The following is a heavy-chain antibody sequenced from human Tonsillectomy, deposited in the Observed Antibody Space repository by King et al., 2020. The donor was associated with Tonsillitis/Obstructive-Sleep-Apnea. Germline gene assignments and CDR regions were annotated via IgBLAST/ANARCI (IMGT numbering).Heavy chain of an antibody. V-gene: IGHV5-51*03. CDR1: GYSFTSYW. D-gene: IGHD3-3*01. CDR3: VLTMTNMDPVDTATYYCAHKYAIYYDFWSGPEGRDAFDI. CDR2: IYPGDSDT. Sequence: VQLVQSGAEVKKPGESLKISCKGSGYSFTSYWIGWVRQMPGKGLEWMGIIYPGDSDTRYSPSFQGQVTISVDKSISTAFLQWSSLRASDTSKNQVVLTMTNMDPVDTATYYCAHKYAIYYDFWSGPEGRDAFDIWGQGTMVTVSS. J-gene: IGHJ3*02.